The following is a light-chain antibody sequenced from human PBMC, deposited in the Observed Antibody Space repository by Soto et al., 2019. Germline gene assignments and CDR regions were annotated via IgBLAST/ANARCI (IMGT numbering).Light chain of an antibody. J-gene: IGKJ3*01. CDR1: QGINSA. V-gene: IGKV1D-13*01. CDR3: QQYNNYLFT. Sequence: AIQLTQSPSSLSASVGDRVTITCRASQGINSALAWYQQKPGKAPKLLIYDASSLESGVPSRFSGSGSGTDFTLTISSLQPEDFATYYCQQYNNYLFTFGPGTKVDIK. CDR2: DAS.